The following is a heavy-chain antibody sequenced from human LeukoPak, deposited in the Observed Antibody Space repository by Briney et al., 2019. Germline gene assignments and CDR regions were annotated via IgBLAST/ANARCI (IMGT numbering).Heavy chain of an antibody. J-gene: IGHJ1*01. D-gene: IGHD4/OR15-4a*01. CDR1: GYTFTSYG. CDR3: ARVTTNLWWGNLEG. CDR2: ISAYNGNT. Sequence: ASVKVSCKASGYTFTSYGISWVRQAPGQGLEWMGWISAYNGNTNYAQKFQGRVTMTTDTSTSTAYMELRSLRSDDTAVYYCARVTTNLWWGNLEGWGQGSLVIVSS. V-gene: IGHV1-18*01.